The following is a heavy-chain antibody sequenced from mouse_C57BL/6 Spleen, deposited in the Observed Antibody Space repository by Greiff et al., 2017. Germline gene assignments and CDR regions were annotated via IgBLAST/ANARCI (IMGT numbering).Heavy chain of an antibody. D-gene: IGHD1-1*01. CDR2: IHPNSGST. CDR3: ARSDTTVGIYAMDD. Sequence: QVQLQQPGAELVKPGASVKLSCKASGYTFTSYWMHWVKQRPGQGLEWIGMIHPNSGSTNYNEKFKSKATLTVDKSSSTAYMQLSSLTSEDSAVYYCARSDTTVGIYAMDDWGQGTSVTVSS. J-gene: IGHJ4*01. V-gene: IGHV1-64*01. CDR1: GYTFTSYW.